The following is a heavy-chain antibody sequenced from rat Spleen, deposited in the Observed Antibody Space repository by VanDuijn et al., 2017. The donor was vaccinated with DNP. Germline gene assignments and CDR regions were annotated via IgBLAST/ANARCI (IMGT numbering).Heavy chain of an antibody. D-gene: IGHD1-1*01. V-gene: IGHV2S12*01. CDR2: ISSGGST. CDR1: GFSLHNYG. Sequence: QVQLKESGPGLVQPSQTLSLTCTVSGFSLHNYGVSWVRQPPGKGLEWIAAISSGGSTYYNSVFKSRLSISRATAKSQVFLKMNSLQTEDIASFFWSRYPAGGGYWGQGVMVTVSP. J-gene: IGHJ2*01. CDR3: SRYPAGGGY.